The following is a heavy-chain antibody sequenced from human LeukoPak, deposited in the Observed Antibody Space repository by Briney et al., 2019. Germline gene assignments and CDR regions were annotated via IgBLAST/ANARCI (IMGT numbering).Heavy chain of an antibody. D-gene: IGHD6-19*01. V-gene: IGHV4-34*01. CDR2: INHSGST. J-gene: IGHJ3*02. Sequence: SETLSLTCAVYGGSFSGYYWSWIRQPPGKGLEWIGEINHSGSTNYNPSLKSRVTISVDTSKNQFSLKLSSVTAADTAVYYCARRHSSGWYRGAFDIWGQGTMVTVSS. CDR1: GGSFSGYY. CDR3: ARRHSSGWYRGAFDI.